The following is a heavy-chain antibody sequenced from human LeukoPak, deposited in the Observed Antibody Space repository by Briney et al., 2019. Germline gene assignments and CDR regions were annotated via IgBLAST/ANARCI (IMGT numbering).Heavy chain of an antibody. V-gene: IGHV3-23*01. J-gene: IGHJ4*02. D-gene: IGHD4-17*01. CDR1: GFTFSSYA. CDR3: AKSLGTVTTLLYFDY. Sequence: PGGSLRLSCAASGFTFSSYAMSWVRQAPGKGLEWVSVISGSGGSTHYADSVKGRFTVSRDNSKNTLYLQMNSLRAEDTAVYYCAKSLGTVTTLLYFDYWGQGTLVTVSS. CDR2: ISGSGGST.